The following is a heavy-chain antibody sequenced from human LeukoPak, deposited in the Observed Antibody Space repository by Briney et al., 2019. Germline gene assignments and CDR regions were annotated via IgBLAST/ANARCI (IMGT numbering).Heavy chain of an antibody. J-gene: IGHJ6*03. CDR1: GGSISSYY. CDR2: IYYSGST. Sequence: SETLSLTCTVSGGSISSYYWSWIRQPPGKGLEWIGYIYYSGSTNYNPSPKSRVAISVDTSKNQFSLKLSSVTAADTAVYYCARVEQDGSGSYWSPYYYYMDVWGKGTTVTISS. V-gene: IGHV4-59*01. CDR3: ARVEQDGSGSYWSPYYYYMDV. D-gene: IGHD3-10*01.